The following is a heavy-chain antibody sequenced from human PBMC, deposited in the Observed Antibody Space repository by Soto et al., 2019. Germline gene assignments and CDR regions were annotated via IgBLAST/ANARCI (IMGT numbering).Heavy chain of an antibody. V-gene: IGHV4-59*11. CDR2: IFHSLGA. CDR3: VRDLNDSGDY. CDR1: GGSTTSHY. Sequence: PSETLSLTCTVSGGSTTSHYWSWNRQPPGKGLEWLGYIFHSLGAKYNPSLGSRGTISLDTSRNQLSLSLRSVTAADTAIYFCVRDLNDSGDYWGQGPLVTVSS. D-gene: IGHD3-10*01. J-gene: IGHJ4*02.